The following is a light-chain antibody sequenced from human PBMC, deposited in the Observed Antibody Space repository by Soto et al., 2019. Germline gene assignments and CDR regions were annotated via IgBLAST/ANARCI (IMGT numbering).Light chain of an antibody. CDR2: DDS. V-gene: IGLV2-14*01. Sequence: QSALTQPASVSGSPGQSIAISCTGTNSDVGGYNYVSWYQQHPGKAPKLMIYDDSNRPSGVSDRFSGSKSGNTASLTISGLQAEDEADYYCSSYTTSSSLEVFGGGTKVSVL. CDR1: NSDVGGYNY. J-gene: IGLJ2*01. CDR3: SSYTTSSSLEV.